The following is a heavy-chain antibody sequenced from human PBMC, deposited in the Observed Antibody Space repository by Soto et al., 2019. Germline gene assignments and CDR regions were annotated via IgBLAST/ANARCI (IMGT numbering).Heavy chain of an antibody. CDR1: GFNFSNYV. CDR3: ARGGDLLTGYYFFDY. Sequence: QVQVVESGGGVVQPGRSLRLSCAASGFNFSNYVIHWVRQAPGKGLEWVALISYDGSNKYYTDSVKGRFTISRDNSKNTLYLQMSSLRVEDAAVYYCARGGDLLTGYYFFDYWGQGSLFTVSS. D-gene: IGHD3-9*01. CDR2: ISYDGSNK. V-gene: IGHV3-30-3*01. J-gene: IGHJ4*02.